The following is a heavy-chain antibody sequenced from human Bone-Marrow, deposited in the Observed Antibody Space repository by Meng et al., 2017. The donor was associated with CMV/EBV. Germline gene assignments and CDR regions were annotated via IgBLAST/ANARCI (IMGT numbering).Heavy chain of an antibody. CDR1: GFTFSSYA. CDR3: ARDRVAGYNWFDP. D-gene: IGHD6-19*01. CDR2: ISSSDDTT. J-gene: IGHJ5*02. Sequence: GGSLRLSCAASGFTFSSYAMSWVRQAPGKGLEWVSVISSSDDTTYYADSVKGRFTISRDNSKNTLYLEMSSLRADDTAVYYCARDRVAGYNWFDPWGQGTLVTVSS. V-gene: IGHV3-23*01.